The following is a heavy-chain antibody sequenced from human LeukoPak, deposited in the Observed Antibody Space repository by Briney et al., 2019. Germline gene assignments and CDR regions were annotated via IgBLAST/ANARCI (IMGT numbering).Heavy chain of an antibody. D-gene: IGHD5-18*01. V-gene: IGHV3-48*03. J-gene: IGHJ2*01. CDR1: GFTFSSYE. Sequence: GGSLRLSCAASGFTFSSYEMNWVRQAPGKGLEWVSYISSSGSTIYYADSVKGRFTISRDNAKNSLYLQMNSLRAGDTAVYYCARRWPARDTVMVSTMIKWYFDLWGRGTLVTVSS. CDR2: ISSSGSTI. CDR3: ARRWPARDTVMVSTMIKWYFDL.